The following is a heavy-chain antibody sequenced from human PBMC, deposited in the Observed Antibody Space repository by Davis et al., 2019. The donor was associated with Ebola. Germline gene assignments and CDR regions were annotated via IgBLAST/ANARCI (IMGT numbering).Heavy chain of an antibody. Sequence: GGSLRLSCAASGFTFSSYAMSWVRQAPGTGLEWVARIKSKTDGGTTDHAAPVKGRFTISRDDSKNTLYLQMNSLKTEDTAVYYCTTDSGRTAWGQGTLVTVSS. V-gene: IGHV3-15*01. CDR3: TTDSGRTA. CDR1: GFTFSSYA. CDR2: IKSKTDGGTT. J-gene: IGHJ5*02. D-gene: IGHD1-14*01.